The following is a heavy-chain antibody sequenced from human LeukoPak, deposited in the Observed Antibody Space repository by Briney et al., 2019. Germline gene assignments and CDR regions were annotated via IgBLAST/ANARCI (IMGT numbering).Heavy chain of an antibody. D-gene: IGHD5-18*01. CDR1: GFTFSSNP. Sequence: PGGSLRLSCAASGFTFSSNPMTWVRQAPGKGLEWVSVIYSGGSTYYADSVKGRFIISRDNSKNTLSLQMNSLRAEDTAVYFCATEFYSNGYNYWGQGTLVTVSS. J-gene: IGHJ4*02. V-gene: IGHV3-53*01. CDR2: IYSGGST. CDR3: ATEFYSNGYNY.